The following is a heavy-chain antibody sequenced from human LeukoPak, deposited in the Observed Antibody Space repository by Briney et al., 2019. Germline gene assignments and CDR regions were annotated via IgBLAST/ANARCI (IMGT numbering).Heavy chain of an antibody. CDR3: ASQRKYSTSWPFFDF. CDR1: GGSINDYY. Sequence: SETLSLTCTVSGGSINDYYWTWSRQPSGQGLEWLGRIHTGGSTNYNPSLGRRLTMSVDTSKNQFSLKLSSVTAADTAVYYCASQRKYSTSWPFFDFWGQGTLVPVSS. CDR2: IHTGGST. J-gene: IGHJ4*02. V-gene: IGHV4-4*07. D-gene: IGHD6-13*01.